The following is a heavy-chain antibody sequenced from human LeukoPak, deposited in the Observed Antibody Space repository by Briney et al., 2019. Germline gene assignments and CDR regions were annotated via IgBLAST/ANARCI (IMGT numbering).Heavy chain of an antibody. Sequence: GASVKVSCKASGYTFSSHGVSWVRQAPGQGLEWMGWISAYNGNTNYAQKFQGRVTMTTDTSTSTAYMELRSLRSDDTAGYYCATHSTRIAVRPSDYYYYMDVWGKGTTVTVSS. V-gene: IGHV1-18*01. J-gene: IGHJ6*03. CDR3: ATHSTRIAVRPSDYYYYMDV. D-gene: IGHD6-6*01. CDR1: GYTFSSHG. CDR2: ISAYNGNT.